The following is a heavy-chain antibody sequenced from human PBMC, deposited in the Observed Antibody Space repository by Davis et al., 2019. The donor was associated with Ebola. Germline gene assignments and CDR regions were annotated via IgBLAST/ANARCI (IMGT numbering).Heavy chain of an antibody. CDR2: INSDGSST. CDR3: AKGVHWLDP. CDR1: GFTFSSYW. V-gene: IGHV3-74*01. J-gene: IGHJ5*02. Sequence: GESLKISCAASGFTFSSYWMHWVRQAPGKGLVWVSRINSDGSSTSYADSVKGRFTISRDNAKNTLYLQMNSLRAEDTAVYYCAKGVHWLDPWGQGTLVTVSS. D-gene: IGHD3-10*01.